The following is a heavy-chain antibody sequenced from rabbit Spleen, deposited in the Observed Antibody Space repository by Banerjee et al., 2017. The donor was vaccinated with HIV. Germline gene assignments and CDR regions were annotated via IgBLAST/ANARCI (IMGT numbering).Heavy chain of an antibody. D-gene: IGHD6-1*01. CDR3: SRAGAAGFDYVSYFNL. CDR2: IDAGSSDFT. J-gene: IGHJ4*01. V-gene: IGHV1S40*01. Sequence: QSLEESGGDLVKPGASLTLTCTASGVSFSVSSYMCWVRQAPGKGLEWIACIDAGSSDFTSFASWATGRFSISTTSSSTMTLQLTSLTAAATATYFCSRAGAAGFDYVSYFNLWGPGTLVTVS. CDR1: GVSFSVSSY.